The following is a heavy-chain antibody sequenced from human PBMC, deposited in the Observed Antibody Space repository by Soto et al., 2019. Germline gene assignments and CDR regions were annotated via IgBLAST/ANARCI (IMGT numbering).Heavy chain of an antibody. J-gene: IGHJ4*02. V-gene: IGHV4-61*01. CDR2: IYYSGST. CDR3: ARNTYYYHSSGYYFDY. D-gene: IGHD3-22*01. Sequence: SETLSLTCTVSGGSVSSGSYYWSWIRQPPGKGLEWIGYIYYSGSTNYNPSLKSRVTISVDTSKNQFSLKLSSVTAADTAVYYCARNTYYYHSSGYYFDYWGQGTLVTVSS. CDR1: GGSVSSGSYY.